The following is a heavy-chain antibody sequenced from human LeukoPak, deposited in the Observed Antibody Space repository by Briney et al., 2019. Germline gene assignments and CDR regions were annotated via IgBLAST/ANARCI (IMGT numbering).Heavy chain of an antibody. CDR2: INPNSGGT. J-gene: IGHJ4*02. CDR3: ARLASLYDSSGYYWGDY. Sequence: ASVKVSCKASGYTFTGYYMHWVRQAPGQGLEWMGWINPNSGGTNYAQKFQGRVTMTRDTSISTAYMELSRLRSDDTAVYYCARLASLYDSSGYYWGDYWGQGTLVTVSS. CDR1: GYTFTGYY. V-gene: IGHV1-2*02. D-gene: IGHD3-22*01.